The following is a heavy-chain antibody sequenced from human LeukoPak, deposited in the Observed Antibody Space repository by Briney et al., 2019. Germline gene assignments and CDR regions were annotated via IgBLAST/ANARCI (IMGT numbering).Heavy chain of an antibody. V-gene: IGHV3-48*02. CDR3: ARDIHWAFDY. CDR1: GFTFNSYS. J-gene: IGHJ4*02. D-gene: IGHD7-27*01. CDR2: ISSSTSRI. Sequence: GGSLRLSCGASGFTFNSYSMNWVRQAPGKGLEWVSYISSSTSRIYYADSAKGRFTISRDSARRSLFLQMNSLRDEDTAVYYCARDIHWAFDYWGQGTLVTVSS.